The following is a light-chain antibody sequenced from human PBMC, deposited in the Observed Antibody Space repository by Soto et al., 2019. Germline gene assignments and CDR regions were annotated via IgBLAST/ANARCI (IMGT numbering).Light chain of an antibody. J-gene: IGKJ5*01. CDR1: QSISSN. CDR3: QQYESLPLT. Sequence: DIQITQSPSSLSASVVDRVTITCRASQSISSNLNWYQQKPGKAPKLLIYDASDLETGVPSRFSGSGSGTGFTFTISSLQPEDFATYYCQQYESLPLTFGQGTRLEIK. V-gene: IGKV1-33*01. CDR2: DAS.